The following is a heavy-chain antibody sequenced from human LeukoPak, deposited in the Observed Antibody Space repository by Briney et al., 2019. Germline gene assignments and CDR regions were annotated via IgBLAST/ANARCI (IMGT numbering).Heavy chain of an antibody. CDR2: IWYDGSNK. CDR1: GFTFSSYG. CDR3: ARGRPVYYFDY. V-gene: IGHV3-33*01. D-gene: IGHD1-1*01. J-gene: IGHJ4*02. Sequence: PGRSLRLSCAASGFTFSSYGMHWVRQAPGKGLEWVAVIWYDGSNKYYADSMKGRFTISRDNSKNTLYLQMNSLRAEDTAVYYCARGRPVYYFDYWGQGTLVTVSS.